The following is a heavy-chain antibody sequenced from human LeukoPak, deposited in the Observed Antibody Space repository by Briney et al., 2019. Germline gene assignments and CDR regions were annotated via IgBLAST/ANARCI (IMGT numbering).Heavy chain of an antibody. J-gene: IGHJ4*02. CDR2: IWYDGSNK. Sequence: PGGSLRLSXAASGFTFSSYGMHWVRQTPGKGLEWVAVIWYDGSNKYYADSVKGRFTISRDNAKSSLYLQMDSLRVEDTAVYYCSSQPAVIDLDFWGQGTLVTVSS. CDR3: SSQPAVIDLDF. D-gene: IGHD2/OR15-2a*01. CDR1: GFTFSSYG. V-gene: IGHV3-33*03.